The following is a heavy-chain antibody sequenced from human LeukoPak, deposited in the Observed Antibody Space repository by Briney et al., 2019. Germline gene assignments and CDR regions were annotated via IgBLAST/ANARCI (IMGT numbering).Heavy chain of an antibody. Sequence: SETLSRTCNVSGDSISSSSYYWGWIRQPPGKGLEWIGSIYFSGTANYNPSLKSRVSMSIDTSENRFSLKLRSVTAADTALYYCARDSPVTTAQFDFWGQGILVSVSS. CDR1: GDSISSSSYY. D-gene: IGHD4-17*01. V-gene: IGHV4-39*07. J-gene: IGHJ4*02. CDR2: IYFSGTA. CDR3: ARDSPVTTAQFDF.